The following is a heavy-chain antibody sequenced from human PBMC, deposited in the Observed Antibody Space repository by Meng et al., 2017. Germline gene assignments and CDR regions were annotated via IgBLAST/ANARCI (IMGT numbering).Heavy chain of an antibody. CDR1: GGSSSSSSYY. Sequence: RLQRQESGQGLVKPLETLSLLCTVSGGSSSSSSYYWGWIRQPPGKGLEWIGSIYYSGSTYYNPSLKSRVTISVDTSKNQFSLKLSSVTAADTAVYYCARDGHSYNYFDYWGQGTLVTVSS. J-gene: IGHJ4*02. CDR2: IYYSGST. V-gene: IGHV4-39*06. D-gene: IGHD5-18*01. CDR3: ARDGHSYNYFDY.